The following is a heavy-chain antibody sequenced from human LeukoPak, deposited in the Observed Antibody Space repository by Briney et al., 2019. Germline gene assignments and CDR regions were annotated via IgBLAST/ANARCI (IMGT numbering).Heavy chain of an antibody. J-gene: IGHJ4*02. CDR2: ISSSGSTI. CDR1: GFTFSSYS. CDR3: ARESYDSSGYYGLDY. V-gene: IGHV3-48*04. D-gene: IGHD3-22*01. Sequence: GGSLRLSCAASGFTFSSYSMNWVRQAPGKGLEWVSYISSSGSTIYYADSVKGRFTISRDNAKNSLYLQMNSLRAEDTAVYYCARESYDSSGYYGLDYWGQGTLVTVSS.